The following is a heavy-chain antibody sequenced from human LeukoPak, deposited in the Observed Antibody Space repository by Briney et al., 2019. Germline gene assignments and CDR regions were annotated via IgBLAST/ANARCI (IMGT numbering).Heavy chain of an antibody. CDR2: ISSSSSTI. V-gene: IGHV3-48*01. J-gene: IGHJ6*03. CDR3: ARDRVFGGAARNHYYYYYMDV. Sequence: GGSLRLSCAASGFTFSNAWMSWVRQAPGKGLEWVSYISSSSSTIYYADSVKGRFTISRDNAKNSLYLQMNSLRAEDTAVYYCARDRVFGGAARNHYYYYYMDVWGKGTTVTVSS. CDR1: GFTFSNAW. D-gene: IGHD6-6*01.